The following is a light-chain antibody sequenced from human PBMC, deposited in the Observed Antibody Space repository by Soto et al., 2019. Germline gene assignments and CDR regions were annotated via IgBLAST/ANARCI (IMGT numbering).Light chain of an antibody. CDR3: QSYDSSLSGYV. V-gene: IGLV1-40*01. J-gene: IGLJ1*01. Sequence: QSALTQPPSVSGAPGQRVTISCTGSSSNIGAGYDVHWYQQLPGTAPKLLIYANSNRPSGVPGRFSGSKSGTSASLAITGLQPEDDADYYCQSYDSSLSGYVFGTGTKLTVL. CDR1: SSNIGAGYD. CDR2: ANS.